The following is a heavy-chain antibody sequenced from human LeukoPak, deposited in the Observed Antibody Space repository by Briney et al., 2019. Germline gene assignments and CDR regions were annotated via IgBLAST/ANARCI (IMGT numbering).Heavy chain of an antibody. V-gene: IGHV4-34*01. J-gene: IGHJ4*02. CDR1: GGSFSDYY. D-gene: IGHD3-3*01. CDR2: INHSGST. Sequence: PSETLSLTCAVYGGSFSDYYWSWIRQPPGKGLGWIGEINHSGSTNYNPSLKSRVTISVDTSKNQFSLKLSSVTAADTAVYYCASQPIFGVVNYFDYWGQGTLVTVSS. CDR3: ASQPIFGVVNYFDY.